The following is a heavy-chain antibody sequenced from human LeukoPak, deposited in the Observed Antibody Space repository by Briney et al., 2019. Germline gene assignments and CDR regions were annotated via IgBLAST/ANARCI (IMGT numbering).Heavy chain of an antibody. V-gene: IGHV4-39*07. CDR3: ARYLTGDYMDV. J-gene: IGHJ6*03. D-gene: IGHD4/OR15-4a*01. CDR1: GGSISTTSYY. Sequence: SETLSLTCTVSGGSISTTSYYWGWIRQPPGKGLECIGNIYYSGSTNYNPSLKSRVTISVDTSKNQFSLKLSSVTAADTAVYYCARYLTGDYMDVWGKGTTVTISS. CDR2: IYYSGST.